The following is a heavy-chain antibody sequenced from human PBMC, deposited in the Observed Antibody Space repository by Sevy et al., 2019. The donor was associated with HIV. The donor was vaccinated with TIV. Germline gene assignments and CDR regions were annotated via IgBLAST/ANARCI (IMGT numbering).Heavy chain of an antibody. V-gene: IGHV1-8*01. J-gene: IGHJ6*02. CDR3: ARFLSTSYYYYHAMDV. CDR1: GYTFTTYD. Sequence: ASVKVSCKASGYTFTTYDINCVRQATGQGLEWMGWMNPNSGNTGYAQKFQGRVTMTRNTSIETAYMELSSLRSEDTAVYYCARFLSTSYYYYHAMDVWGQGTTVTVSS. D-gene: IGHD2-2*01. CDR2: MNPNSGNT.